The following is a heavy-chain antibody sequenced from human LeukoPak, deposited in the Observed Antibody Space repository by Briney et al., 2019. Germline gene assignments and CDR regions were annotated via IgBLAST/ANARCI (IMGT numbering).Heavy chain of an antibody. Sequence: SETLSLACTVSGGSISNYYWSWIRQPPGKGLEWIGYISYSGSTNYNPSLKSRVTISVDTSKNQFSLKLRSVTTADTAVYYCVRALLRPWFDPWGQGTLVTVSS. D-gene: IGHD3-16*01. CDR2: ISYSGST. CDR3: VRALLRPWFDP. J-gene: IGHJ5*02. V-gene: IGHV4-59*01. CDR1: GGSISNYY.